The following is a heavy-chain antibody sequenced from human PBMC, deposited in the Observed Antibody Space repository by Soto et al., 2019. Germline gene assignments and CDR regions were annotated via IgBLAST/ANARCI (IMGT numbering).Heavy chain of an antibody. CDR3: ARDPTYYDILTGPSLYGMDV. CDR1: GGSVSSGSYY. Sequence: PSETLSLTCTVSGGSVSSGSYYWSWIRQPPGKGLEWIGYIYYSGSTNYNPSLKSRVTISVDTSKNQFSLKLSSVTAADTAVYYCARDPTYYDILTGPSLYGMDVWGQGTTVTVSS. D-gene: IGHD3-9*01. V-gene: IGHV4-61*01. CDR2: IYYSGST. J-gene: IGHJ6*02.